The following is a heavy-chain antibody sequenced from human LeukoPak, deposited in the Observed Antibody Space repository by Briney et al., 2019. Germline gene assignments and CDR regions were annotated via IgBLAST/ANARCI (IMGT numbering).Heavy chain of an antibody. Sequence: GESLKISCKGSGYSFSNYWIGWVRQMPGKGLEWMGIINLGNSDTRYSPSFQGQVTISADKSISTAYLQWSSLMASDTAMYYCARQWLFDYWGQGTLVTVSS. CDR1: GYSFSNYW. D-gene: IGHD5-12*01. CDR3: ARQWLFDY. V-gene: IGHV5-51*01. CDR2: INLGNSDT. J-gene: IGHJ4*02.